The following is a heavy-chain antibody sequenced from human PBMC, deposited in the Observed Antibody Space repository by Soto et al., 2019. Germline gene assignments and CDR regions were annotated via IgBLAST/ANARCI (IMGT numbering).Heavy chain of an antibody. CDR2: FDPEYGET. D-gene: IGHD4-17*01. CDR3: ARSPTTVEGRYYYYGMDV. V-gene: IGHV1-24*01. J-gene: IGHJ6*02. Sequence: ASVKVSCKVSGYTLTELSMHWVRQAPGKGLEWMGGFDPEYGETIYAQKFQGRVTITEDKSTDTAYMELSSLRSEDAAVYYCARSPTTVEGRYYYYGMDVWGQGTTVTVSS. CDR1: GYTLTELS.